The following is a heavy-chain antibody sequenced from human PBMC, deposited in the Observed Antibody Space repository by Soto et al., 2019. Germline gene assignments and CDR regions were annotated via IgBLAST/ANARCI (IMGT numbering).Heavy chain of an antibody. CDR2: IKQDGSEK. CDR1: GFTFSSYW. CDR3: ARVRGYSYGTFDY. J-gene: IGHJ4*02. D-gene: IGHD5-18*01. V-gene: IGHV3-7*03. Sequence: EGSLRLSCAASGFTFSSYWMSWVRQAPGKGLEWVANIKQDGSEKYYVDSVKGRFTISRDNAKNSLYLQMNSLRAEDTAVYYCARVRGYSYGTFDYWGQGTLVTVSS.